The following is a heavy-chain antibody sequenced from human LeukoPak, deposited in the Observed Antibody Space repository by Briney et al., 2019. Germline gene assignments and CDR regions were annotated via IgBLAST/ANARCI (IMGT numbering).Heavy chain of an antibody. V-gene: IGHV3-48*03. CDR2: ISSSGSTI. CDR1: GLTFSSYE. J-gene: IGHJ2*01. CDR3: ARMYGDYIRGRYFDI. Sequence: PGGSLRLSCAASGLTFSSYEMNWVRQAPGKGLDWVSYISSSGSTIYYADSVKGRFTISRDNAKNSLYLQMNSLRAEDTAVYYCARMYGDYIRGRYFDIWGRGTLVTVSS. D-gene: IGHD4-17*01.